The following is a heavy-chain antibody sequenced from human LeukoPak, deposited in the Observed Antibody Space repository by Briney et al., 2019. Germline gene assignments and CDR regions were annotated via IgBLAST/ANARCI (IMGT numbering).Heavy chain of an antibody. D-gene: IGHD3-10*01. CDR3: ARDGWDYGSGSYQAYYYMDV. J-gene: IGHJ6*03. V-gene: IGHV4-59*12. CDR1: GGSISGYY. Sequence: PSETLSLTCTVSGGSISGYYWSWSRQPPGKGVEWIGNLYYMRGAWYKSSLKSRVTTSVDTSKNQFSLKLSSVTAADTAVYYCARDGWDYGSGSYQAYYYMDVWGKGTTVTVSS. CDR2: LYYMRGA.